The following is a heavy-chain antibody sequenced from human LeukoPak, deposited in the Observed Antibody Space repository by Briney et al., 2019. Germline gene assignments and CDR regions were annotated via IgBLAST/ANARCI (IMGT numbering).Heavy chain of an antibody. D-gene: IGHD2-21*02. J-gene: IGHJ4*02. CDR1: GDSISSSSYY. Sequence: ETLSLTCTVSGDSISSSSYYWGWVRQAPGKGLEWVSAISVSGGSTYYADSVKGRFTISRDNSKNTLYLQMNSLRAEETAVYYCAKERSRGGDCLDYWGQGTLVTVSS. CDR2: ISVSGGST. V-gene: IGHV3-23*01. CDR3: AKERSRGGDCLDY.